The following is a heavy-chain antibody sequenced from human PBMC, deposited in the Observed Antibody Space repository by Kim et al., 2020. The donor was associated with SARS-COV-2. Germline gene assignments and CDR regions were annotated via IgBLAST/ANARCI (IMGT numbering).Heavy chain of an antibody. Sequence: ADSVKCRFTIARDNAKNTLYLQMSSLRAEDTAVYNCVKAYRGGSPVWDQHWGQGTLVTVSS. J-gene: IGHJ1*01. D-gene: IGHD2-15*01. CDR3: VKAYRGGSPVWDQH. V-gene: IGHV3-64D*09.